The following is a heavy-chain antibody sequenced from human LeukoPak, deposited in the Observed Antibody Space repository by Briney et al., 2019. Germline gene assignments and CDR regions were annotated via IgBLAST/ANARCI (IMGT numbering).Heavy chain of an antibody. CDR1: GFTFSSYA. D-gene: IGHD1-26*01. J-gene: IGHJ4*02. CDR2: ISGSGGST. V-gene: IGHV3-23*01. Sequence: PGGSLRLPCAASGFTFSSYAMSWVRQAPGKVLEWVSAISGSGGSTYYADSVKGRFTISRDNSKNTLYLQMNSLRAEDTAVYYCAKGGIVGAIPFDYWGQGTLVTVSS. CDR3: AKGGIVGAIPFDY.